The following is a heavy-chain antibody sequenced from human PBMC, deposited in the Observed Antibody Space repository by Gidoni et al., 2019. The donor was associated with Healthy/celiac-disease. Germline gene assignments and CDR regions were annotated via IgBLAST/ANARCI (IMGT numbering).Heavy chain of an antibody. Sequence: QVQLVPSGAEVKKPGASVKASCKASGYTFTSYYMHWVRQAPGQGLEWMGIINPSGGSTSYAQKFQGRVTMTRETYTSTVYMELSSLRSEDTAVYYCARDGGYSYGHKYYYGMDVWGQGTTVTVSS. CDR1: GYTFTSYY. CDR2: INPSGGST. V-gene: IGHV1-46*01. D-gene: IGHD5-18*01. CDR3: ARDGGYSYGHKYYYGMDV. J-gene: IGHJ6*02.